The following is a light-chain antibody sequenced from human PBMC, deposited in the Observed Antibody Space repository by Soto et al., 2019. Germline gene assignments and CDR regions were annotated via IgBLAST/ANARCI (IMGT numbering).Light chain of an antibody. CDR3: QQYGNSPPNT. CDR2: GAS. CDR1: QIFSSSY. V-gene: IGKV3-20*01. Sequence: EIVLTQSPGTRSLSPGERATLSCRASQIFSSSYLAWYQQKPGQAPRLLIYGASSRATGIPYRFSGSGSGTDFTLTISRLEPEDFAVYFCQQYGNSPPNTFGQGTKVDIK. J-gene: IGKJ2*01.